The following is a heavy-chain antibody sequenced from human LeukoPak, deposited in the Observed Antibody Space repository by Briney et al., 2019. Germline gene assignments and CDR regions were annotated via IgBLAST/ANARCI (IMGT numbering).Heavy chain of an antibody. D-gene: IGHD6-19*01. J-gene: IGHJ4*02. V-gene: IGHV3-53*01. Sequence: GGSLRLSCAASGFTVSSNYMSWVRQAPGKGLEWVSVIYSGGSTYYADSVKGRFTISRDNAKNSLFLQMNTLRAEDTAVYYCAREGSSGWSVRGYFDYWGLGTLVTVSS. CDR1: GFTVSSNY. CDR2: IYSGGST. CDR3: AREGSSGWSVRGYFDY.